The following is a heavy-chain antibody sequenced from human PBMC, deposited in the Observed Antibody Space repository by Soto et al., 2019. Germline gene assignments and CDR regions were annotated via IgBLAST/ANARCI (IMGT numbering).Heavy chain of an antibody. J-gene: IGHJ6*02. CDR2: IHPGESDT. CDR3: VRHEDTYYYYYGMDV. D-gene: IGHD2-21*01. CDR1: GYSFTTYW. V-gene: IGHV5-51*01. Sequence: LGESLKISCKGSGYSFTTYWIGWVRQLPGKGLEWVGIIHPGESDTRYSPSFQGQVTISADRSISTAYLQWSSLKASDTAMYYCVRHEDTYYYYYGMDVWGQGTAVTVSS.